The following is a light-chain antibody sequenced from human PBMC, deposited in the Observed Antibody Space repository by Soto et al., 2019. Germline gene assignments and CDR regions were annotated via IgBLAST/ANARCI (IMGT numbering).Light chain of an antibody. Sequence: DIVLPQSPATLSSFPGDRVTLSCRASQYINTRLAWYQHRPGPAPRLLSYQTSIRAAGIPARFSASGYGTDFTLTISDVQPDDFALYYCHQRQSWPRTFGQGTKV. V-gene: IGKV3-11*01. CDR1: QYINTR. CDR2: QTS. CDR3: HQRQSWPRT. J-gene: IGKJ1*01.